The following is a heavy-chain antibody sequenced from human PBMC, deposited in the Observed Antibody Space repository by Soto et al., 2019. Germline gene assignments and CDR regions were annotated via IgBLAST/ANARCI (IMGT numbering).Heavy chain of an antibody. J-gene: IGHJ4*02. V-gene: IGHV1-8*01. Sequence: QVQLVQSGAEVKKPGASVKVSCKASGYTFTSYDINWVRQATGQGLEWMGWMNPNSGNTGYAQKFQGRVTMTRNTTISTAYMELSSLRSEDTAVYYCARGRYYYDSSGYYYFDYWGQATLVTVSS. CDR1: GYTFTSYD. CDR3: ARGRYYYDSSGYYYFDY. CDR2: MNPNSGNT. D-gene: IGHD3-22*01.